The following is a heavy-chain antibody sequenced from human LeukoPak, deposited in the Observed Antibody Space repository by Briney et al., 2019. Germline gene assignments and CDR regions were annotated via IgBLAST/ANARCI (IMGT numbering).Heavy chain of an antibody. D-gene: IGHD2-2*02. CDR1: GGSFSGYY. V-gene: IGHV4-34*01. Sequence: SETLSLTCAVYGGSFSGYYWSWIRQPPGKGLEWIGEINHSGSTNYNPSLKSRVTISVDTSKNQFSLKLSSVTAADTAVYYCARDLRYQLLYSGGMDVWGQGTTVTVSS. CDR2: INHSGST. CDR3: ARDLRYQLLYSGGMDV. J-gene: IGHJ6*02.